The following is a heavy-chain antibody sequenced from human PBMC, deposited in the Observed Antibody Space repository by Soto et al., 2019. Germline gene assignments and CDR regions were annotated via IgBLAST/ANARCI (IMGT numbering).Heavy chain of an antibody. CDR1: GYTFTSYG. Sequence: ASVKVSCKASGYTFTSYGISWVRQAPGQGLEWMGWISAYNGNTNYAQKLQGRVTMTTDTSTSTAYMELRSLRSDDTAVYYCARDPDYDFRSVYSYWGQGTLVTVS. CDR3: ARDPDYDFRSVYSY. CDR2: ISAYNGNT. V-gene: IGHV1-18*01. J-gene: IGHJ4*02. D-gene: IGHD3-3*01.